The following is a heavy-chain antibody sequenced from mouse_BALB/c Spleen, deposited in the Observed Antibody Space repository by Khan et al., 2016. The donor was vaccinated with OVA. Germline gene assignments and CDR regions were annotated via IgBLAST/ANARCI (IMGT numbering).Heavy chain of an antibody. CDR1: GFSLITYG. V-gene: IGHV2-4-1*01. CDR3: ARNSYRYDFTY. Sequence: QVQLKQSGPGLVQPSQSLSITCTVSGFSLITYGVHWVRQSPGKGLEWLGVIWSDGSTDYNAAFISRLIITKDNSKSQVFFKMNSLQADDTAIYYCARNSYRYDFTYWGRGTLVTVS. J-gene: IGHJ3*01. D-gene: IGHD2-12*01. CDR2: IWSDGST.